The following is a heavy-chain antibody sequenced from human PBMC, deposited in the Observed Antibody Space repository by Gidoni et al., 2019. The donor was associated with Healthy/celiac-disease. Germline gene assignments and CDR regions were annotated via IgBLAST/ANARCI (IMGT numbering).Heavy chain of an antibody. D-gene: IGHD1-26*01. J-gene: IGHJ6*02. CDR2: ISYDGSNK. CDR1: GFPFSSYG. V-gene: IGHV3-30*18. Sequence: QVQLVESGGGVVQPGRSLRLSCAASGFPFSSYGLHWVRQAPGKGLEWVAVISYDGSNKYYADSVKGRFTISRDNSKNTLYLQMNSLRAEDTAVYYCAKVMYSGSPRYYYYGMDVWGQGTTVTVSS. CDR3: AKVMYSGSPRYYYYGMDV.